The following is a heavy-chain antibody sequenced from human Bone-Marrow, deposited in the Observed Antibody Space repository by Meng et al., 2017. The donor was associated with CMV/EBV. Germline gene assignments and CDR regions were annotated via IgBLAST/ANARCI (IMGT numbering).Heavy chain of an antibody. CDR2: INPNSGGT. V-gene: IGHV1-2*02. CDR1: GYTFTGYY. D-gene: IGHD1-1*01. CDR3: ARESWRTTGKLYYYGMDV. J-gene: IGHJ6*01. Sequence: ASVKVSCKASGYTFTGYYMHWVRQAPGQGLEWMGWINPNSGGTNYAQKFQGRVTMTRDTSISTAYMELSRLRSDDTAVYYCARESWRTTGKLYYYGMDVWGQGTTVTGSS.